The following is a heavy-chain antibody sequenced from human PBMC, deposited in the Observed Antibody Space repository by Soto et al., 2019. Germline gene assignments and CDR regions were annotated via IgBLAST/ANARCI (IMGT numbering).Heavy chain of an antibody. CDR3: ARGGVRVFYSRLRSER. V-gene: IGHV1-69*01. CDR2: IIPIFGTT. D-gene: IGHD2-15*01. J-gene: IGHJ4*02. CDR1: GGTFSTYG. Sequence: QVQLVQSGAEVKKPGSSVKVSCKSSGGTFSTYGFFWVRQAPGQGLEWMGGIIPIFGTTNYAQKFQDRVTISTDESSGTVYMERTSLKSEDTAVYYCARGGVRVFYSRLRSERWGQGTVVTVPS.